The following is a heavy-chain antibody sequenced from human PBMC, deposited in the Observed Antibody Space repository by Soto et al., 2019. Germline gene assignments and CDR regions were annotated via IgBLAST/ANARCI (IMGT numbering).Heavy chain of an antibody. CDR1: GYTFTSYA. D-gene: IGHD4-4*01. CDR2: INAGNGNT. Sequence: ASVKVSCKASGYTFTSYAMHWVRQAPGQRLEWMGWINAGNGNTKYSQKFQGRVTITRDTSASTAYMELSSLRSEDTAVYYCAITVTTSEGVYYYYGMDVWGQGTTVTVSS. V-gene: IGHV1-3*01. J-gene: IGHJ6*02. CDR3: AITVTTSEGVYYYYGMDV.